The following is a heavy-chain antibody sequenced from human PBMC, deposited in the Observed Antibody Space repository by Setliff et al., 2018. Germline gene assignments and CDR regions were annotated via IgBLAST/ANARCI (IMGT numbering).Heavy chain of an antibody. CDR2: TIPLFGTT. CDR3: VREGVDSRSSTDYRYYMDV. D-gene: IGHD3-22*01. J-gene: IGHJ6*03. CDR1: GGTFTNYG. V-gene: IGHV1-69*05. Sequence: SVKVSCKASGGTFTNYGVSWVRQAPGQGLEWMGGTIPLFGTTDYARQFQGRVTIITDESTSTAYMQLSSLGSEDTAVYYCVREGVDSRSSTDYRYYMDVWGKGTTVTVSS.